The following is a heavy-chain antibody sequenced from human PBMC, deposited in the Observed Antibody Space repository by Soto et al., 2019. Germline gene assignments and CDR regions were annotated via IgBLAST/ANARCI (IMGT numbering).Heavy chain of an antibody. D-gene: IGHD2-2*01. Sequence: SQTLSLTCAISGASVSSKSAAWNWIRQSPSRGLXWLXXTXXRXXXXXDXXVSVKSRITIDPDTSKNQFSLQLRSVTPEDTAVYYCGTFLSVTSPDVWGQGTTVTVSS. CDR1: GASVSSKSAA. CDR2: TXXRXXXXX. V-gene: IGHV6-1*01. J-gene: IGHJ6*02. CDR3: GTFLSVTSPDV.